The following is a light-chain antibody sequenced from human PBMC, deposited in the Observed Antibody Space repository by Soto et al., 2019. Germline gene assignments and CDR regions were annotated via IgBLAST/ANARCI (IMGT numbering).Light chain of an antibody. CDR1: GSDIGAYNF. V-gene: IGLV2-8*01. Sequence: QSALAQPPSASGSPGQSVTISCTGSGSDIGAYNFVSWYQQHPGKAPKLMIFGVTERPSGVPDRFSGSKSGNTASLTVSGLQADDEADYYCSSYTRSSTLVFGGGTKLTVL. CDR2: GVT. CDR3: SSYTRSSTLV. J-gene: IGLJ2*01.